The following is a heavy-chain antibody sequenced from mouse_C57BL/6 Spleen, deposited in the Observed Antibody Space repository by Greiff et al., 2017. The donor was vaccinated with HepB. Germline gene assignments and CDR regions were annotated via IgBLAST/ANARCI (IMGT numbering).Heavy chain of an antibody. CDR2: IYPRSGNT. J-gene: IGHJ3*01. CDR1: GYTFTSYG. V-gene: IGHV1-81*01. CDR3: AGYDLAY. D-gene: IGHD2-3*01. Sequence: QVQLKESGAELARPGASVKLSCKASGYTFTSYGISWVKQRTGQGLEWIGEIYPRSGNTYYNEKFKGKATLTADKSSSTAYMELRSLTSEDSAVYFCAGYDLAYWGQGTLVTVSA.